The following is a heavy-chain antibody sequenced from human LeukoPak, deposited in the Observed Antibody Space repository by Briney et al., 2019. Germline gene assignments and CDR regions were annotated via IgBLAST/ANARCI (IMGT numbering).Heavy chain of an antibody. V-gene: IGHV3-21*04. D-gene: IGHD3-10*01. CDR2: ISSTSGYI. CDR1: GFTFSSYS. Sequence: GGSLRLSCAASGFTFSSYSMNWVRQAPGKGLEWVASISSTSGYIYYADSVKGRFTISRDNAKNSLYLQMNSLRAEDTAVYYCARQYYYGSGSYLFDYWGQGTLVTVSS. J-gene: IGHJ4*02. CDR3: ARQYYYGSGSYLFDY.